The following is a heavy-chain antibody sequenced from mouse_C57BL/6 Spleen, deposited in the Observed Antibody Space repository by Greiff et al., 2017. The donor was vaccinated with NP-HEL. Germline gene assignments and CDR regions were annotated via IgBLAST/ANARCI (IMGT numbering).Heavy chain of an antibody. D-gene: IGHD1-1*01. CDR2: INPSSGYT. CDR1: GYTFTSYT. J-gene: IGHJ4*01. V-gene: IGHV1-4*01. Sequence: QVQLQQSGAELARPGASVKMSCKASGYTFTSYTMHWVKQRPGQGLEWIGYINPSSGYTKYNQKFKDKATLTADKSSSIAYMQLSSLTSEDSAVYYCARPYGSSSHYAMDYWGQGTSVTVSS. CDR3: ARPYGSSSHYAMDY.